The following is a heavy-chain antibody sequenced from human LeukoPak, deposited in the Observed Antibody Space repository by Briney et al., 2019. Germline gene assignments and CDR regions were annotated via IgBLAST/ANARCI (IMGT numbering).Heavy chain of an antibody. CDR2: INPGGDNT. D-gene: IGHD5-24*01. J-gene: IGHJ3*02. CDR3: ARIREGYNDAYDI. V-gene: IGHV1-46*01. Sequence: ASVKVSCKAPGYTFTSYYMHWVRQAPGQGLEWMGLINPGGDNTDYAQNFQGRVTMTRDTSTSTVYMGLSSLRSEDTAVYYCARIREGYNDAYDIWGQGTMVTVSS. CDR1: GYTFTSYY.